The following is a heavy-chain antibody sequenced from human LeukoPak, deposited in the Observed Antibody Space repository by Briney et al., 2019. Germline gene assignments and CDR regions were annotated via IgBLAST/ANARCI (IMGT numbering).Heavy chain of an antibody. CDR2: IKQDGSEK. J-gene: IGHJ4*02. CDR1: GFTFSSYW. Sequence: GGSLRLSCAASGFTFSSYWMSWVRQAPGKGLEWVANIKQDGSEKYYVDSVKGRFTISRDNAKNSLYLQMNSLRAEDTAVYYCARDPEYYDFWSGSSISAFDYWGQGTLVTVSS. D-gene: IGHD3-3*01. CDR3: ARDPEYYDFWSGSSISAFDY. V-gene: IGHV3-7*01.